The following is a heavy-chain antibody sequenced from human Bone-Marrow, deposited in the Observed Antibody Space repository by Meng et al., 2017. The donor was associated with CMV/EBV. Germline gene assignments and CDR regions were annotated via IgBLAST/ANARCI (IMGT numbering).Heavy chain of an antibody. CDR2: IYYSGST. V-gene: IGHV4-39*01. CDR3: ATPGYCSGGSCPTGPYYYYGMDV. J-gene: IGHJ6*02. CDR1: GGSISSSSYY. Sequence: GSLRLSCTVSGGSISSSSYYWGWIRQPPGKGLEWIGSIYYSGSTYYNPSLKSRVTISVDTSKNQFSLKLSPVTAADTAVYYCATPGYCSGGSCPTGPYYYYGMDVWGQGTTVTVSS. D-gene: IGHD2-15*01.